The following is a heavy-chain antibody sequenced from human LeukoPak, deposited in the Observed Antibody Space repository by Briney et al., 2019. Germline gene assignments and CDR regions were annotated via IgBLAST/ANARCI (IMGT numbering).Heavy chain of an antibody. J-gene: IGHJ4*02. CDR2: MNTNSGNT. D-gene: IGHD6-19*01. CDR1: GYTFTSYG. V-gene: IGHV1-8*03. Sequence: GASVKLSCKAYGYTFTSYGINWVRHATGQVLEWMGWMNTNSGNTSYAQKFEGRVTITRNTSIRTAYMELSSLRSEDTAVYYCARQGGAGTFGYWGQGTLVTVSS. CDR3: ARQGGAGTFGY.